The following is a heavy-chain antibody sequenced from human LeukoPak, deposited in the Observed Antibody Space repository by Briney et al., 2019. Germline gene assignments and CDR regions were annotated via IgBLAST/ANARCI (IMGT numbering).Heavy chain of an antibody. CDR3: ASGPYDYVWGSYRSFDY. V-gene: IGHV4-59*12. CDR1: GGSISSYY. CDR2: IYYSGST. J-gene: IGHJ4*02. Sequence: SETLSLTCTVSGGSISSYYWSWIRQPPGKGLEWIGYIYYSGSTSYNPSLKSRVTISVDTSKKQFSLKLSSVTAADTAVYYCASGPYDYVWGSYRSFDYWGQGTLVTVSS. D-gene: IGHD3-16*02.